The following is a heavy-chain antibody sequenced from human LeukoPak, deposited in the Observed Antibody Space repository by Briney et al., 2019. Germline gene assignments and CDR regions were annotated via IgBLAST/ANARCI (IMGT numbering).Heavy chain of an antibody. J-gene: IGHJ4*02. CDR1: GLTFSISG. CDR2: IRDDGSGE. CDR3: AKSIEGSGSYYDTYFDY. Sequence: GGSLRLSCAVSGLTFSISGMHWVRQAPGKGLGWVSFIRDDGSGEHYADSVKGRFTVSRDHSKNTLYLQMISLRVEDTALYYCAKSIEGSGSYYDTYFDYWGQGALVTVSS. V-gene: IGHV3-30*02. D-gene: IGHD3-10*01.